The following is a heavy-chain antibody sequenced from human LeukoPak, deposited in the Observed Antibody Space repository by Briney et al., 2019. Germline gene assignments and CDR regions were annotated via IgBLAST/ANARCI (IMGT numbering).Heavy chain of an antibody. D-gene: IGHD5-18*01. CDR1: GGSFSGYY. CDR3: ARGWIQLWLSAPFFDY. CDR2: INHSGST. J-gene: IGHJ4*02. V-gene: IGHV4-34*01. Sequence: PSETLSLTCAVYGGSFSGYYWSWIRQPPGKGLEWIGEINHSGSTNYNPSLKSRVTISVDTSKNQFSLKLSSVTAADTAVYYCARGWIQLWLSAPFFDYWGQGTLVTVSS.